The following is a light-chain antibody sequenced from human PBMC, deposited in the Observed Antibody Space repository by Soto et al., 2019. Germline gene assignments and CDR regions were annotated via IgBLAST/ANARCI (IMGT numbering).Light chain of an antibody. J-gene: IGLJ1*01. Sequence: QSALTQPASVSGSPGQSITIYCTGTSSDIDAYNYVSWYQQHPGKAPKLMIYDVSNRPSGISNRFSGSKSGNTASLTISGLQAEDEADYYCGSYTTSSNYVFGTGTKAPS. CDR1: SSDIDAYNY. CDR2: DVS. V-gene: IGLV2-14*01. CDR3: GSYTTSSNYV.